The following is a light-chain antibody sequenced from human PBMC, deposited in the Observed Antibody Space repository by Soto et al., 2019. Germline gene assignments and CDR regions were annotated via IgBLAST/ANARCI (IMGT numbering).Light chain of an antibody. CDR2: KAS. V-gene: IGKV1-5*03. J-gene: IGKJ1*01. CDR1: QSISSW. Sequence: DIQMTQSPSALSASVGDRVTITCRASQSISSWLAWYQQKPGKAPNLLIYKASSLESGVPSRFSGSGSGTEFTLTISSLQPDDFATYYCQQYNIYPRTFGHGTKVDIK. CDR3: QQYNIYPRT.